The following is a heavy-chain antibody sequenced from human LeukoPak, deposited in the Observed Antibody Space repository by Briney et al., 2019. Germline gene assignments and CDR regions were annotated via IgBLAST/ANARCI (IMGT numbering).Heavy chain of an antibody. J-gene: IGHJ3*02. CDR2: ISGSGGST. V-gene: IGHV3-23*01. D-gene: IGHD3-22*01. CDR3: AKGYYYDSSGWADDAFDI. CDR1: GFTVSSNY. Sequence: RPGGSLRLSCAASGFTVSSNYMSWVRQAPGKGLEWVSAISGSGGSTYYADSVKGRFTISRDNSKNTLYLQMNSLRAEDTAVYYCAKGYYYDSSGWADDAFDIWGQGTMVTVSS.